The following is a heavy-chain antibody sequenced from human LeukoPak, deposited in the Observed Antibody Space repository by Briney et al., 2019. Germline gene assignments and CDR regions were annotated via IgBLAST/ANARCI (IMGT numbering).Heavy chain of an antibody. V-gene: IGHV3-48*01. CDR1: GFTFSSYS. CDR3: ARGGWNKFDY. D-gene: IGHD3-22*01. Sequence: GGSLRLSCAASGFTFSSYSLNWVRKAPGKGLEWVSYISSSSSTIYYADSVKGRFTISRDNAKNSLYLQMNSLRAEDTAVYYCARGGWNKFDYWGQGTLVTVSS. J-gene: IGHJ4*02. CDR2: ISSSSSTI.